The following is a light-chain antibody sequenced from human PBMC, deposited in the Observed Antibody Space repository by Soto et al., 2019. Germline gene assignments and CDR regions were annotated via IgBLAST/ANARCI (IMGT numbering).Light chain of an antibody. J-gene: IGKJ5*01. CDR2: DAS. Sequence: VLTQSPATRSLSPGKRATLSCRASKSVDFHLAWYQQKPGQAPRLLIYDASVRATGTPARFSGIGSGTAFTLTISSLEPEDFALYYCQHRSTWPTFGQGTRLEIK. V-gene: IGKV3-11*01. CDR1: KSVDFH. CDR3: QHRSTWPT.